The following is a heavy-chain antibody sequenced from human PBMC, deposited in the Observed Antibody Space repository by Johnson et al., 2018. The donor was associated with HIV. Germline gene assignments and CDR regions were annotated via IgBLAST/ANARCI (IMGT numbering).Heavy chain of an antibody. CDR1: GFTFDDYT. CDR3: AKDIGDVVNSEGVAFDI. CDR2: ISWDGGST. V-gene: IGHV3-43*01. J-gene: IGHJ3*02. D-gene: IGHD3-22*01. Sequence: VQLVESGGGVVQPGGSLRLSCAASGFTFDDYTMHWVRQAPGKGLEWVSLISWDGGSTYYADSVKGRLPISRDNSKNSLYMQMKSLRTEDTALYYCAKDIGDVVNSEGVAFDIRGQGTMVTVSS.